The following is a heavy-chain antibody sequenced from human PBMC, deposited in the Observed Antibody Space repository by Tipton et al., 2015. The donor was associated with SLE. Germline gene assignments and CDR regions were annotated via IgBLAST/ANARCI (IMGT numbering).Heavy chain of an antibody. D-gene: IGHD2-15*01. CDR3: ARVSGYCSGGSCYSGWYFDL. V-gene: IGHV4-59*11. CDR2: IYYSGST. J-gene: IGHJ2*01. CDR1: GGSISSHY. Sequence: LRLSCTVSGGSISSHYWSWIRQPPGKGLEWIGYIYYSGSTNYNPSLKSRVTISVDTSKNQFSLKLSSVTAADTAVYYCARVSGYCSGGSCYSGWYFDLGGRGNLVTVSS.